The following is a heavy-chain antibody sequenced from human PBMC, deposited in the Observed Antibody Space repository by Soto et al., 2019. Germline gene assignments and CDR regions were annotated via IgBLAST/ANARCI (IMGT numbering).Heavy chain of an antibody. CDR3: ARAGAFYETSGYPWRTFDI. D-gene: IGHD3-22*01. CDR1: GYTLTSYG. Sequence: QVHLVQSGAEVKKPGASVKVSCKASGYTLTSYGISWVRQAPGQGLQWMGWISAYNGNTNYADKCQGRVTMTTDTSTSTANVEVRSLRSDDTAVYYCARAGAFYETSGYPWRTFDIWGQGTMVTVSS. V-gene: IGHV1-18*01. J-gene: IGHJ3*02. CDR2: ISAYNGNT.